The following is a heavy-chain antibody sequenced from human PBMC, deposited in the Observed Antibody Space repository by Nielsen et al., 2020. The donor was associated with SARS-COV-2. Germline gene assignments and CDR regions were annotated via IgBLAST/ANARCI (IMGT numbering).Heavy chain of an antibody. CDR3: ARELLPLYGMDV. Sequence: SLKISCAASGFTFSTYWMHWVRQAPGKGLEWVSGISWNSGSIGYADSVKGRFTISRDNSKNTLYLQMNSLRAEDTAVYYCARELLPLYGMDVWGQGTTVTVSS. V-gene: IGHV3-9*01. J-gene: IGHJ6*02. CDR2: ISWNSGSI. CDR1: GFTFSTYW.